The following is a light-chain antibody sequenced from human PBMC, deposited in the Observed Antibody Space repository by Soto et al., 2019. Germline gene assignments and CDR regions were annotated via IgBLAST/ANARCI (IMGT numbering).Light chain of an antibody. Sequence: EIVLTQSPGTLSLSPGERATLSCRASQTVSSTYLAWYQQKPGQAPRLLIFGASIRATGIPDRFSGSGSGTDFTLPINSLEPEDFAVYYCLQYGSSPLFTFGPGTKVDIK. J-gene: IGKJ3*01. CDR3: LQYGSSPLFT. V-gene: IGKV3-20*01. CDR1: QTVSSTY. CDR2: GAS.